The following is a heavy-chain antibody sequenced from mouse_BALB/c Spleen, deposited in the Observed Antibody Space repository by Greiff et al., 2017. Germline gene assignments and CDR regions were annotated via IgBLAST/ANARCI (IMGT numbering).Heavy chain of an antibody. CDR3: ARDDYLAY. CDR2: INPGGGGT. Sequence: VQLLQSGAELVRPGTSVKVSCKASGYAFTNYSIAWVKQRPGQGLEWIGVINPGGGGTNYNEKFKGKATLTADKSSSTAYMQRSSLTSDDSAVDFCARDDYLAYWGQGTLVTVSA. V-gene: IGHV1-54*03. J-gene: IGHJ3*01. CDR1: GYAFTNYS. D-gene: IGHD2-4*01.